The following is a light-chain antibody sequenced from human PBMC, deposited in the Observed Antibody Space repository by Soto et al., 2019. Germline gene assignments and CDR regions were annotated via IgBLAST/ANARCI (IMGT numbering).Light chain of an antibody. V-gene: IGLV2-14*01. Sequence: QSALTQPASVSGSPGQSITISCTGTSSDVGAYNYVSWYQQCPGKAPKLMISEVTNRPSGVSNRFSGSKSGNTASLTISGLQAEDEANYYCTSYTTSITWVFGGGTKLTVL. CDR1: SSDVGAYNY. J-gene: IGLJ3*02. CDR2: EVT. CDR3: TSYTTSITWV.